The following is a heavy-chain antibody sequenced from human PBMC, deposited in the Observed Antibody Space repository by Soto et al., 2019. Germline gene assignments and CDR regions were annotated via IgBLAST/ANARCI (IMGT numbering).Heavy chain of an antibody. CDR3: ARDFANYYDSSGYLDAGAFDI. CDR2: IYYSGST. V-gene: IGHV4-31*03. D-gene: IGHD3-22*01. Sequence: PSETLSLTCTVSGGSISSGGYYWSWIRQHPGKGLEWIGYIYYSGSTYYNPSLKSRVTISVDTSKNQFSLKLSSVTAADTAVYYCARDFANYYDSSGYLDAGAFDIWGKVTMVLVSS. CDR1: GGSISSGGYY. J-gene: IGHJ3*02.